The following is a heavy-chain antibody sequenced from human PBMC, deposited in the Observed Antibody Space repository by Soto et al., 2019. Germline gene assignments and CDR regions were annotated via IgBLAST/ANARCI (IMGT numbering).Heavy chain of an antibody. D-gene: IGHD6-19*01. CDR3: ARQRCYNSGFFDY. CDR2: ISGSGGST. J-gene: IGHJ4*02. V-gene: IGHV3-23*01. CDR1: GFTFDNYA. Sequence: EVQLLESGGDLVQPGGSLRLSCAASGFTFDNYAMSWVRQAPGKGLEWVSTISGSGGSTYYAASVKGRFTISREYSKNTLYLQMNSLRAEDTAVYFCARQRCYNSGFFDYWSQGTLVTVSS.